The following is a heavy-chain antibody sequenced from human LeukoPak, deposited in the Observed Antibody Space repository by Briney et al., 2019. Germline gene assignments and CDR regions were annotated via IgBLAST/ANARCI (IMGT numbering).Heavy chain of an antibody. CDR2: IYYSGST. Sequence: PSETLSLTCTVSGGSISSSSYYWGWIRQPPGKGLEWIGSIYYSGSTYYNPSLKSRVTISVDTSKNQFSLKLSSVTAADTAVYYCARVYRGYDSSGYSLRFDYWGQGTLVTVSS. V-gene: IGHV4-39*07. J-gene: IGHJ4*02. D-gene: IGHD3-22*01. CDR3: ARVYRGYDSSGYSLRFDY. CDR1: GGSISSSSYY.